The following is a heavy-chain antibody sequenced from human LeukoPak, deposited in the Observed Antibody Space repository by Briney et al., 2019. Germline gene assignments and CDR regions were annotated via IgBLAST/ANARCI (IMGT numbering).Heavy chain of an antibody. V-gene: IGHV1-46*01. D-gene: IGHD6-19*01. Sequence: GASVKVSCKASGYTFTSYYMHWVRQAPGQGLEWMGIINPSGGSTSYAQKFRGRVTMTRDTSTSTVYMELSSLRSEDTAVYYCARDRGSGWYYYYYGMDVWGQGTTVTVSS. CDR3: ARDRGSGWYYYYYGMDV. CDR1: GYTFTSYY. CDR2: INPSGGST. J-gene: IGHJ6*02.